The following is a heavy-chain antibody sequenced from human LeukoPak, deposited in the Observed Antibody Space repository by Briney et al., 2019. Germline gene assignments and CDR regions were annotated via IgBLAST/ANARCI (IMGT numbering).Heavy chain of an antibody. CDR2: ISWNSGSI. V-gene: IGHV3-9*01. J-gene: IGHJ4*02. Sequence: GRSLRLSCAASGFTFDDYAMHWVRQAPGKGLEWASGISWNSGSIGYADSVKGRFTISRDNAKNSLYLQMNSLRAEDTALYYCAKDPFKESAEGYFDYWGQGTLVTVSS. D-gene: IGHD2/OR15-2a*01. CDR3: AKDPFKESAEGYFDY. CDR1: GFTFDDYA.